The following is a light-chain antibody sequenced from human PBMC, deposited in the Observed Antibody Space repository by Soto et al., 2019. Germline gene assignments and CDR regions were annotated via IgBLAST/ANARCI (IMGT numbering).Light chain of an antibody. CDR2: AAS. CDR3: QQYNNWPLS. CDR1: QSVSSN. Sequence: ETVMTQSPATLSVSPGERATLSCRASQSVSSNLAWYQQKPGQAPRLLMYAASTRATGIPARFSGSGSGTEFALTINSLQSEDFAVYYCQQYNNWPLSFGGGTKVEIK. V-gene: IGKV3-15*01. J-gene: IGKJ4*01.